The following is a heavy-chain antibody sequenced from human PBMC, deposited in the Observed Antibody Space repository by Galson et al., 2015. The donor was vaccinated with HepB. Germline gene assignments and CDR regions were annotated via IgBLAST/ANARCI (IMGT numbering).Heavy chain of an antibody. Sequence: SLRLSCAASGFTFSSYAMHWVRQAPGEGLEWVAVISYDGSNKYYADSVKGRFTISRDNSKNTLYLQMNSLRAEDTAVYYCARDDGCSGGSCYSGFDYWGQGTLVTVSS. CDR2: ISYDGSNK. J-gene: IGHJ4*02. CDR3: ARDDGCSGGSCYSGFDY. CDR1: GFTFSSYA. D-gene: IGHD2-15*01. V-gene: IGHV3-30-3*01.